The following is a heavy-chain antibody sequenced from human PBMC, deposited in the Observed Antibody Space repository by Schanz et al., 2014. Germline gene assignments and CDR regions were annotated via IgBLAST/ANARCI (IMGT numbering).Heavy chain of an antibody. CDR3: ARVGIEGSSGRKTDY. CDR1: GFSFSGFA. J-gene: IGHJ4*02. CDR2: IGGSGGST. D-gene: IGHD3-22*01. Sequence: QVQLEESGGGVVQPGGSLRLSCVASGFSFSGFAVHWVRQAPGKGLEWVSGIGGSGGSTDYADSVKGRFTISRDNSKNTLSLQMNSLRAEDTAVYYCARVGIEGSSGRKTDYWGQGTLVTVSS. V-gene: IGHV3-NL1*01.